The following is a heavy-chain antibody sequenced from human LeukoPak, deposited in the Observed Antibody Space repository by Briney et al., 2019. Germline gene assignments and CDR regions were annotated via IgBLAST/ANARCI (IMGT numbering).Heavy chain of an antibody. D-gene: IGHD6-13*01. CDR1: GGSISSSSYY. CDR2: IYYSGST. CDR3: ARLHTGEQQLPIGFDY. V-gene: IGHV4-39*01. Sequence: PSETLSLTCTVPGGSISSSSYYWGWIRQPPGKGLEWIGRIYYSGSTYYNPSLKSRVTISVDTSKNQFSLKLSSVTDADTAVYYCARLHTGEQQLPIGFDYWGQGTLVTVSS. J-gene: IGHJ4*02.